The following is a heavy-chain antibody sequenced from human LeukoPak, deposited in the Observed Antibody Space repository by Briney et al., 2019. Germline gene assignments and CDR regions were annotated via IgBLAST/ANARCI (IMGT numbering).Heavy chain of an antibody. V-gene: IGHV1-46*01. Sequence: ASVTVSCKASGYTFTSYSIHWVRQAPRQGHEWMGIINPSGASAMYAQNSHRRVTMIRDMSTATVYLDLSSLRFDYTAVYYCARGHGSGSTNLFDPWGQGTLVTVSS. D-gene: IGHD3-10*01. CDR2: INPSGASA. J-gene: IGHJ5*02. CDR1: GYTFTSYS. CDR3: ARGHGSGSTNLFDP.